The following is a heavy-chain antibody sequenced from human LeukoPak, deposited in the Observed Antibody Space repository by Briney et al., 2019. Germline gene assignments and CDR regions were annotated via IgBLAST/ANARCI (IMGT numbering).Heavy chain of an antibody. CDR2: INPNSGGT. CDR3: ARDLRYYYGSGSYGLSDY. V-gene: IGHV1-2*02. CDR1: GYTFTGYY. D-gene: IGHD3-10*01. Sequence: GASVKVSCKASGYTFTGYYMHWLQQAPGQGLEWMGWINPNSGGTNYAQKFQGRVTMTRDTSISTAYMELSRLRSDDTAVYYCARDLRYYYGSGSYGLSDYWGQGTLVTVSS. J-gene: IGHJ4*02.